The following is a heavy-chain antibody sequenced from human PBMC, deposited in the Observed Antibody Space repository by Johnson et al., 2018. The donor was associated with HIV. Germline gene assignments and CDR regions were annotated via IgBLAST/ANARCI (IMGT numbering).Heavy chain of an antibody. CDR3: ARDPMSRHAFDL. D-gene: IGHD3-10*02. Sequence: VQLVESGGGLVQPGGSLRLSCAASEFIFSGYAMTWVRQAPGKGLEWVSYISSSGSTIYYSGSVKGRFAISRDNTQNSLYLKLNSLRAEDTAVYYCARDPMSRHAFDLWGQGTVVTVSS. J-gene: IGHJ3*01. CDR2: ISSSGSTI. V-gene: IGHV3-48*04. CDR1: EFIFSGYA.